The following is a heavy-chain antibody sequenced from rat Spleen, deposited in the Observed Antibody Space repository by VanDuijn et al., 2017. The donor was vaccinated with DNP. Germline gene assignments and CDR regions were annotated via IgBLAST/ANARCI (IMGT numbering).Heavy chain of an antibody. CDR2: ITSSGSDT. D-gene: IGHD1-4*01. CDR1: GFTFNNYW. V-gene: IGHV5-31*01. CDR3: ATLLPGDYSDFDF. J-gene: IGHJ2*01. Sequence: EVQLVESGGDLVQPGRALKLSCVASGFTFNNYWMTWIRQVPGKGLEWFSSITSSGSDTYYPDSVKGRFTISRDNARNTLYLQMDSPRSEDTATYYCATLLPGDYSDFDFWGQGVMVTVSS.